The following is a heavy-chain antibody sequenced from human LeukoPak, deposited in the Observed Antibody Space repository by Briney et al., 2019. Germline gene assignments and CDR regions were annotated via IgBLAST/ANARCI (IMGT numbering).Heavy chain of an antibody. V-gene: IGHV4-59*01. CDR2: IYYSGST. J-gene: IGHJ6*03. CDR1: GGSISGYY. D-gene: IGHD6-6*01. Sequence: PSENLSLTCTVSGGSISGYYWSWIRQPPGKGLEWIGYIYYSGSTNYKPSLKSRVTISVDTSKNQFSLKLSSVTAADTAVYYCARVSLMSSSSDYYYYYMDVWGKGTTVTVSS. CDR3: ARVSLMSSSSDYYYYYMDV.